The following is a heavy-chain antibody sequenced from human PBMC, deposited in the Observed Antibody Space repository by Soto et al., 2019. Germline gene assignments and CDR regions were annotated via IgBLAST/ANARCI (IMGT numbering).Heavy chain of an antibody. CDR1: GFTFSNYA. CDR2: ISGSAINT. CDR3: AKGQGYYYDASGYTFDY. Sequence: GGSLRLSCAASGFTFSNYAMNWVRQAPGKGLEWVSAISGSAINTYYADSVRGRFTISRDNSKNTLYLQMNHLRAEDTAVYSCAKGQGYYYDASGYTFDYWGQGTLVTVSS. J-gene: IGHJ4*02. D-gene: IGHD3-22*01. V-gene: IGHV3-23*01.